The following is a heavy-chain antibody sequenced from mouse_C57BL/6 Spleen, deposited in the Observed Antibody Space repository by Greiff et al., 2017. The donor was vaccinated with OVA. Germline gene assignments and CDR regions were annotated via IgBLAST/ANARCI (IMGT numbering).Heavy chain of an antibody. Sequence: EVKLVESGPGLVKPSQSLSLTCSVTGYSITSGYYWNWIRQFPGNKLEWMGYISYDGSNNYNPSLKNRISITRDTSKNQFFLKLNSVTTEDTATYYCARDSSGSDYWGQGTTLTVSS. V-gene: IGHV3-6*01. CDR2: ISYDGSN. D-gene: IGHD3-2*02. J-gene: IGHJ2*01. CDR3: ARDSSGSDY. CDR1: GYSITSGYY.